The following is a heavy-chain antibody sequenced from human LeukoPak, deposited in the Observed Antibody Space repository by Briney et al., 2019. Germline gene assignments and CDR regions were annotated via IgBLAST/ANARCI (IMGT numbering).Heavy chain of an antibody. CDR1: GFTFSSYA. CDR3: ARDPMYYYDSSGYPGGALDY. V-gene: IGHV3-33*01. Sequence: PGGSLRLSCVASGFTFSSYAMHWVRQAPGKGLEWVAVIWYDGSNKYYADSVKGRFTVSRDDSKNTLYLQMNSLRAEDTAVYYCARDPMYYYDSSGYPGGALDYWGQGTLVTVSS. J-gene: IGHJ4*02. D-gene: IGHD3-22*01. CDR2: IWYDGSNK.